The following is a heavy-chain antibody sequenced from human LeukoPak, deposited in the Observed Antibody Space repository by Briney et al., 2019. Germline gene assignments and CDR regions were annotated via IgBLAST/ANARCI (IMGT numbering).Heavy chain of an antibody. Sequence: GGSLRLSCAASGFTFSSYDMHWVRQAPGKGLEWVSYISSSGSTIYYADSVKGRFTISRDNAKNSLYLQMNSLRAEDTAVYYCTELGITMIGGVWGKGTTVTISS. V-gene: IGHV3-48*03. CDR3: TELGITMIGGV. CDR2: ISSSGSTI. CDR1: GFTFSSYD. D-gene: IGHD3-10*02. J-gene: IGHJ6*04.